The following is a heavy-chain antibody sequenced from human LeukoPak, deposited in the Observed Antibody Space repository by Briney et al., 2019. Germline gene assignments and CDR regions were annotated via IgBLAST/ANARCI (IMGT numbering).Heavy chain of an antibody. V-gene: IGHV3-74*01. J-gene: IGHJ6*03. CDR2: INSDGSSI. Sequence: PGGSLRLSCAASGFTFSNDWMHWVRQAPGKGLVWVSRINSDGSSISYADSVKGRFTISRDNAKNTLYLQMNSLGGEDTAVYYCARESRITIFGVVIPYYYYMDVWGKGTTVTVSS. D-gene: IGHD3-3*01. CDR3: ARESRITIFGVVIPYYYYMDV. CDR1: GFTFSNDW.